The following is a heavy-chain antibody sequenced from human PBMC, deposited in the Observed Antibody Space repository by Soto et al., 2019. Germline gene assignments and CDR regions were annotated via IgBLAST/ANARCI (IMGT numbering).Heavy chain of an antibody. CDR3: ARGERFGGFGELLWGFDY. CDR2: ISYDGSNK. D-gene: IGHD3-10*01. CDR1: GFTFSSYA. V-gene: IGHV3-30-3*01. Sequence: GGSLRLSCAASGFTFSSYAMHWVRQAPGKGLEWVAVISYDGSNKYYADSVKGRFTISRDNSKNTLYLQMNSLRAEDTAVYYCARGERFGGFGELLWGFDYWGQGTLVTVSS. J-gene: IGHJ4*02.